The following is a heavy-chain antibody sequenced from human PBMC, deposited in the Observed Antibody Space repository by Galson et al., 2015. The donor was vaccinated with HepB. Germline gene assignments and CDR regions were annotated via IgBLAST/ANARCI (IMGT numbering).Heavy chain of an antibody. D-gene: IGHD3-22*01. CDR2: IKEDGSEK. CDR1: GFTFSNYG. V-gene: IGHV3-7*01. CDR3: ARDGNYYDSSDYYYDAFDI. Sequence: SLRLSCAASGFTFSNYGMHWVRQAPGKGLEWVANIKEDGSEKNYVDSAKGRFTISRDNAKNSLYLQMNSLRAEDTAVYYCARDGNYYDSSDYYYDAFDIWGQGTMVTVSS. J-gene: IGHJ3*02.